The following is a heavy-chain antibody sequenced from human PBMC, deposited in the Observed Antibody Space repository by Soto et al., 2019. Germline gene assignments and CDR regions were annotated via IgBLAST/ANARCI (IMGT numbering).Heavy chain of an antibody. CDR2: IYWNDDK. D-gene: IGHD3-3*01. J-gene: IGHJ3*01. V-gene: IGHV2-5*01. CDR3: AHRSFANDAFDV. Sequence: QITLKESGPTLVKPTQTLTLTCTFSVFSLSTSGVGVGWIRHPPGKALEWLALIYWNDDKHDTPALKSRLTLAKDTSNTQVVLTMINMDPVDTATYYGAHRSFANDAFDVWGQGTMVTVSS. CDR1: VFSLSTSGVG.